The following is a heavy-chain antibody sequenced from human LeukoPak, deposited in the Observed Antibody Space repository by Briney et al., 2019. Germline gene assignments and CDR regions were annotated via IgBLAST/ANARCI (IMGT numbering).Heavy chain of an antibody. CDR2: INPNSGGT. V-gene: IGHV1-2*02. D-gene: IGHD3-3*01. CDR3: ARDSTPQTYYDFWSGYYNPIDYYYGMDV. Sequence: GASVKVSCKASGYTFTGYYMHWVRQAPGQGLEWMGWINPNSGGTNYAQTFQGRVTMTRDTSISTAYMELSRLRSDDTAVYYCARDSTPQTYYDFWSGYYNPIDYYYGMDVWGQGTTVTVSS. CDR1: GYTFTGYY. J-gene: IGHJ6*02.